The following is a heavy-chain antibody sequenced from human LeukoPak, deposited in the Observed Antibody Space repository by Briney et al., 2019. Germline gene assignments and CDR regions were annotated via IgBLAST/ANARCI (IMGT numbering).Heavy chain of an antibody. D-gene: IGHD1-1*01. Sequence: PGGSLRLSCAASGSTFSGSAMHWVRQASGKGLEWVGRIRSKANSYATAYAASVKGRFTISRDDSKNTAYLQMNSLKTEDTAVYYCSSRSNEDYWGQGTLVTVSS. CDR1: GSTFSGSA. CDR3: SSRSNEDY. V-gene: IGHV3-73*01. CDR2: IRSKANSYAT. J-gene: IGHJ4*02.